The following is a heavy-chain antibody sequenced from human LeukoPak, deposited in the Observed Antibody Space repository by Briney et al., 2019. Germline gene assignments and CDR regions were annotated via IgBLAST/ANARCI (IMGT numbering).Heavy chain of an antibody. V-gene: IGHV3-30-3*01. CDR2: ISYDGSNK. Sequence: PGRSLRLSCAASGFTFNSYAMHWVRQAPGKGLEWVAFISYDGSNKYYADSVKGRFTISRDNSKKTLYPQMNSLRAEDTAVYYCASPGLSVSFYFDYWGQGTLVTVSS. CDR1: GFTFNSYA. J-gene: IGHJ4*02. D-gene: IGHD1-14*01. CDR3: ASPGLSVSFYFDY.